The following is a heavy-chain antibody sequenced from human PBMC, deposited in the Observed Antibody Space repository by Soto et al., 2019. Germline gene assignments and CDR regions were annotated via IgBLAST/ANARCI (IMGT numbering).Heavy chain of an antibody. CDR1: GFTFDDYA. V-gene: IGHV3-9*01. J-gene: IGHJ4*02. CDR3: AKDVYYYDSSGPIILDY. D-gene: IGHD3-22*01. Sequence: EVQLVESGGGLVQPGRSLRLSCAASGFTFDDYAMHWVRQAPGNGLEWVSGISWNSGYTGYADSVKGRFTISRDNAKNSLYLQMNSLGAEDTALYYCAKDVYYYDSSGPIILDYWGQGTLVTVSS. CDR2: ISWNSGYT.